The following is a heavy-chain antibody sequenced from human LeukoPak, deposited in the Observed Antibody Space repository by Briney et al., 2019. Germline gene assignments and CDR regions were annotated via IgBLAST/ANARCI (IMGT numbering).Heavy chain of an antibody. D-gene: IGHD3-10*01. Sequence: GGSLRLSCAASGFTFDDYTMHWVRQAPGKGLEWVSLIRWDGGSTYYADSVKGRFTISRDNSKNSLYLQMNSLRTEDTAMYYCAAFGAHVEWGQGTLVTVSS. CDR1: GFTFDDYT. V-gene: IGHV3-43*01. CDR2: IRWDGGST. CDR3: AAFGAHVE. J-gene: IGHJ4*02.